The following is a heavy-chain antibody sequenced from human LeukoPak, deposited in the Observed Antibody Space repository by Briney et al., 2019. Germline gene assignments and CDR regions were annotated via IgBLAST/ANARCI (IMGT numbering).Heavy chain of an antibody. V-gene: IGHV3-30*04. D-gene: IGHD3-10*01. CDR2: ISYDGSNK. CDR1: GFTFSSYA. CDR3: ARDVGGVINSLDY. Sequence: TGGSLRLSCAASGFTFSSYAMHWVRQAPGKGLEWVAVISYDGSNKYYADSEKGRFTISRDNSKNTLYLQMNSLRAEDTAVYYCARDVGGVINSLDYWGQGTLVTVSS. J-gene: IGHJ4*02.